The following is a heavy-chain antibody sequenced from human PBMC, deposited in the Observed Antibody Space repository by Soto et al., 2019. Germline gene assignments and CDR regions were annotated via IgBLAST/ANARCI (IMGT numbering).Heavy chain of an antibody. CDR3: ARGRYGDY. J-gene: IGHJ4*02. CDR2: ISAHNGNT. Sequence: QVHLVQSGAEVKKPRASVKVSCKGSGYGFTTYGITWVRQAPGQGLEWMAWISAHNGNTDYAQNLQGRVTVTRDTSTSTAYMELRSLRSDDTAVYYCARGRYGDYWGQGALVTVSS. CDR1: GYGFTTYG. V-gene: IGHV1-18*01. D-gene: IGHD1-1*01.